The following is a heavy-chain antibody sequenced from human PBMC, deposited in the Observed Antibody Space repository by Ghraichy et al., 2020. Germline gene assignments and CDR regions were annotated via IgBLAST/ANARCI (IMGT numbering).Heavy chain of an antibody. CDR2: IYYSGST. D-gene: IGHD3-10*01. CDR3: ARGWFGGTNDY. V-gene: IGHV4-31*03. CDR1: GGSISSGGYY. Sequence: SETLSLTCTVSGGSISSGGYYWSWIRQHPGKGLEWIGYIYYSGSTYYNPSLKSRVTISVDTSKNQFSLKLSSVTATDTAVYYCARGWFGGTNDYWGQGTLVTVSS. J-gene: IGHJ4*02.